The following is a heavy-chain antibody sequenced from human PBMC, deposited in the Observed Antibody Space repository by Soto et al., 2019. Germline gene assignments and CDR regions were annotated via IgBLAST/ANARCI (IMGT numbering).Heavy chain of an antibody. V-gene: IGHV5-10-1*01. CDR1: GYSFTSYW. Sequence: GESLKISCKGSGYSFTSYWISWVRQMPGKGLEWMGRIDPSDSYTNYSPSFQGHVTISADKSISTAYLQWSSLKASDTAMYYCARHTVTTYYYYYGMDVWGQGTTVTVPS. CDR2: IDPSDSYT. J-gene: IGHJ6*02. D-gene: IGHD4-17*01. CDR3: ARHTVTTYYYYYGMDV.